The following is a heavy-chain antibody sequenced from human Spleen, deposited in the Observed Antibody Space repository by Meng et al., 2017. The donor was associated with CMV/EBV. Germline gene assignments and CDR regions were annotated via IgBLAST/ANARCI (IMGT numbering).Heavy chain of an antibody. CDR2: IYSGGST. CDR3: AREGVVAASLYYYYGMDV. Sequence: GESLKISCAASGFTVSSNYMSWVRQAPGKGLEWVSVIYSGGSTYYADSVKGRFTISRDNSKNTLYLQMNSLRAEDTAVYYCAREGVVAASLYYYYGMDVWGQGTTVTVSS. J-gene: IGHJ6*02. CDR1: GFTVSSNY. V-gene: IGHV3-66*02. D-gene: IGHD2-15*01.